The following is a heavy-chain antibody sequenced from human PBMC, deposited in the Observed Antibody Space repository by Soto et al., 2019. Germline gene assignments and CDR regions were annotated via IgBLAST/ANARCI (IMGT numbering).Heavy chain of an antibody. V-gene: IGHV3-9*01. CDR3: AKDTGHEVATIDY. Sequence: GGSLRLSCAASGFTFDDYAMHWVRQAPGKGLEWVSGISWNSGSIGYADSVKGRFTISRDNAKNSLYLQMNSLRAEDTALYYCAKDTGHEVATIDYWGQGTLVTVSS. CDR1: GFTFDDYA. CDR2: ISWNSGSI. J-gene: IGHJ4*02. D-gene: IGHD5-12*01.